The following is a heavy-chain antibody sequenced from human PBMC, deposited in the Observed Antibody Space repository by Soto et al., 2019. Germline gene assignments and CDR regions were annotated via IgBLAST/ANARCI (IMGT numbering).Heavy chain of an antibody. D-gene: IGHD3-3*01. CDR1: GGSISRYY. CDR3: ARHHEKYDSWSGYSPQAGRWTKYYMDV. V-gene: IGHV4-59*08. Sequence: SETLSLTCAVSGGSISRYYWSWIRQPPGKGLEWIGYIFHSGTTNYNPSLKSRVSMSVDTSKNQFSLKLYSVTAADTAVYYCARHHEKYDSWSGYSPQAGRWTKYYMDVWGEGTTVTVSS. CDR2: IFHSGTT. J-gene: IGHJ6*03.